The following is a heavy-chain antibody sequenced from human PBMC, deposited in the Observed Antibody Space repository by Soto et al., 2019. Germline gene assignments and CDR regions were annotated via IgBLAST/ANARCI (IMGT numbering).Heavy chain of an antibody. CDR1: GYTFTSYA. CDR3: ESSSTEPPVMAC. D-gene: IGHD3-16*01. CDR2: INAGNGNT. V-gene: IGHV1-3*01. J-gene: IGHJ4*02. Sequence: ASVKVSCKASGYTFTSYAMHWGRQAPGQRLEWMGWINAGNGNTKYSQKFQGRVTITRDTSASTAYMELSSLRSEDRVFYSGESSSTEPPVMACWGKGTLDPVSP.